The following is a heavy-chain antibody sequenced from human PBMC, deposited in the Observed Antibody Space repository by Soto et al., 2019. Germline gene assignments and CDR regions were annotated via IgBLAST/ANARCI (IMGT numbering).Heavy chain of an antibody. J-gene: IGHJ4*02. D-gene: IGHD5-12*01. V-gene: IGHV3-33*01. CDR1: GFTFSSHA. CDR2: IWYDGSKK. CDR3: GGDSGYRGFDFYY. Sequence: QVQLVESGGGVVQPGRSLRLSCAASGFTFSSHAMHWVRQAPGKGLEWVAVIWYDGSKKYYADSVKGRFTVARDDSKNPPALEMNRLRVEETAGFYFGGDSGYRGFDFYYWGQGTLVNLFS.